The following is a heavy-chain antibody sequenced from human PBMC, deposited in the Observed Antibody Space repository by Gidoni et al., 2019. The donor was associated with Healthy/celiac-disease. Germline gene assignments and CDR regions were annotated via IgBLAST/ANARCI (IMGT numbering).Heavy chain of an antibody. CDR1: GFTFRSYG. V-gene: IGHV3-30*18. Sequence: QVQLVESGGGVVQPGRSLRLSCAASGFTFRSYGMHWVRQAPGKGLEWVAVISYDGSNKYYADSVKGRFTISRDNSKNTLYLQMNSLRAEDTAVYYCAKDSYYLGESDAFDIWGQGTMVTVSS. CDR3: AKDSYYLGESDAFDI. CDR2: ISYDGSNK. J-gene: IGHJ3*02. D-gene: IGHD3-10*01.